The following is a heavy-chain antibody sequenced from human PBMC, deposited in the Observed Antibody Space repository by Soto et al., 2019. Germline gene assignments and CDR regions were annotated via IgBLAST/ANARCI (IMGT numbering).Heavy chain of an antibody. CDR2: IIPILGIA. Sequence: SVKVSCKASGGTFSSYTISWVRQAPGQGLEWMGRIIPILGIANYAQKFQGRVTITADKSTSTAYMELSSLRSEDTAVYYCASAWSTTPRIAPDYWGQGTLVTVP. V-gene: IGHV1-69*02. J-gene: IGHJ4*02. CDR1: GGTFSSYT. D-gene: IGHD6-13*01. CDR3: ASAWSTTPRIAPDY.